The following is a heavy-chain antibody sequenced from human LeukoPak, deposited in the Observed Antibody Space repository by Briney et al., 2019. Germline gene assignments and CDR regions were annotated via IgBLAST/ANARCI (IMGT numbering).Heavy chain of an antibody. V-gene: IGHV3-23*01. CDR2: ISGSGGST. D-gene: IGHD2-21*02. Sequence: GGSLRLSCAASGFTFSSYAMSWVRQAPGKGLEWVSAISGSGGSTYYADSVKGRFTISRDNSKNTLYPQMNSLRAEDTAVYYCAKDRVICGGDCYKAGRYPRYFDYWGQGTLVTVSS. CDR1: GFTFSSYA. CDR3: AKDRVICGGDCYKAGRYPRYFDY. J-gene: IGHJ4*02.